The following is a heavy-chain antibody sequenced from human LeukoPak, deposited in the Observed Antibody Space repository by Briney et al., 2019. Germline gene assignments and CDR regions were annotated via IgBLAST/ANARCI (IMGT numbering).Heavy chain of an antibody. D-gene: IGHD5-18*01. CDR1: GYTFTSYY. V-gene: IGHV1-46*01. J-gene: IGHJ4*02. CDR3: ARGGSSYGHFDY. Sequence: ASVKVSCKASGYTFTSYYMHWVRQAPGQGLEWMGIINPSGGSTSYAQKFQGRVTMTRDTSTSTAYMELSSLRSEYTAVYYCARGGSSYGHFDYWGQGTLVTVSS. CDR2: INPSGGST.